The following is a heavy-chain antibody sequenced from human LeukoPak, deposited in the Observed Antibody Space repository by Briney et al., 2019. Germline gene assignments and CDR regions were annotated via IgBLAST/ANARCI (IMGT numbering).Heavy chain of an antibody. J-gene: IGHJ4*02. CDR1: GYTFTSYG. CDR3: ARVDRSGSYYQRAPIDY. CDR2: ISAYNGNT. Sequence: ASVKVSCKASGYTFTSYGISWVRQAPGQGLEWMGWISAYNGNTNYAQKLRGRVTMTTDTSTSTAYMELRSLRSDDTAVYYCARVDRSGSYYQRAPIDYWGQGTLVTVSS. D-gene: IGHD1-26*01. V-gene: IGHV1-18*01.